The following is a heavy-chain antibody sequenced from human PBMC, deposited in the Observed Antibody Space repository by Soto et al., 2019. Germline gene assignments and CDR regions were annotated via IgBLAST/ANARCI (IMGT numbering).Heavy chain of an antibody. D-gene: IGHD1-1*01. J-gene: IGHJ2*01. V-gene: IGHV3-21*01. CDR2: ISSSSSYI. CDR3: ARGQTEANWYFDL. CDR1: GFTFSSYS. Sequence: ESGGGLVKPGGSLRLSCAASGFTFSSYSMNWVRQAPGKGLEWVSSISSSSSYIYYADSVKGRFTISRDNAKNSLYLQMNSLRAEDTAVYYCARGQTEANWYFDLWGRGTLVTVSS.